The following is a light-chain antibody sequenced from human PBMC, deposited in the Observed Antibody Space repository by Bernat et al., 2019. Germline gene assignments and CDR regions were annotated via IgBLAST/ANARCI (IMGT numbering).Light chain of an antibody. CDR2: EVS. J-gene: IGLJ3*02. Sequence: QSALTQPASVSGSPGQSITISCTGTSSDVGSYNLVSCYQQHPGKAPKLMIYEVSKRPSGVSNRFSGSKSGNTASLTIPGLQAEDEADYYCCSYAGSSNWVFGGGTKLTVL. CDR3: CSYAGSSNWV. V-gene: IGLV2-23*02. CDR1: SSDVGSYNL.